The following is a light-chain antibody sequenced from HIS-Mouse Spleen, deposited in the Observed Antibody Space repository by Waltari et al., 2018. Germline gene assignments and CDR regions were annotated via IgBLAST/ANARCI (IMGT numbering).Light chain of an antibody. V-gene: IGLV2-23*01. J-gene: IGLJ3*02. Sequence: QSALTQPASVSGSPGQSITIPCPGTSGDVGSYNLVPWSQQHPGKAPKLLIDEGSKRPSGVSNRFSGSKSGNTASLTISGLQAEDEADYYCCSYAGSSTWVFGGGTKLTVL. CDR3: CSYAGSSTWV. CDR2: EGS. CDR1: SGDVGSYNL.